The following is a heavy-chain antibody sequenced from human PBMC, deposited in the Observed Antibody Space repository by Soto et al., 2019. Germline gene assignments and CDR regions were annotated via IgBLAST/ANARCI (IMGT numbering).Heavy chain of an antibody. D-gene: IGHD2-15*01. J-gene: IGHJ4*02. CDR2: ISSSSSTI. V-gene: IGHV3-48*02. CDR1: GFTFSSYS. CDR3: ARDGGGGSFPNGFDY. Sequence: EVQLVESGGGLVQPGGSLRLSCAASGFTFSSYSMNWVRQAPGKGLEWVSYISSSSSTIYYADSVKGRFTISRDNAKNSLYLQMNSLRDEDTAVCYCARDGGGGSFPNGFDYWGQGTLVTVSS.